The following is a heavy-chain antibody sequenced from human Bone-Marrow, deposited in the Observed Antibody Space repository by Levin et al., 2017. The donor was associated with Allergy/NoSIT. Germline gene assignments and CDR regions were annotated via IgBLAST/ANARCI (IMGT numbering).Heavy chain of an antibody. CDR2: IYHSGST. CDR1: GGSISSSNW. J-gene: IGHJ6*02. CDR3: ARGGGVTMVRGQTRGGMDV. Sequence: KAGGSLRLSCAVSGGSISSSNWWSWVRQPPGKGLEWIGEIYHSGSTNYNPSLKSRVTISVDKSKNQFSLKLSSVTAADTAVYYCARGGGVTMVRGQTRGGMDVWGQGTTVTVSS. V-gene: IGHV4-4*02. D-gene: IGHD3-10*01.